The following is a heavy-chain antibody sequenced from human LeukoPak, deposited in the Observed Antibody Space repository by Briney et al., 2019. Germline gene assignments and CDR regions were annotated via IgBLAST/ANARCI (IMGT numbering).Heavy chain of an antibody. CDR1: GGSISSYY. CDR2: VYYSGST. Sequence: SDALSLTCTVSGGSISSYYWSWIRQPPGKGLEWIGCVYYSGSTYYNPSLKSRVTISVDTSKDQFSLKLFSVTAADTAVYYCAANHYGSGSYYPFYYWGQGTLVTVSS. V-gene: IGHV4-59*07. J-gene: IGHJ4*02. CDR3: AANHYGSGSYYPFYY. D-gene: IGHD3-10*01.